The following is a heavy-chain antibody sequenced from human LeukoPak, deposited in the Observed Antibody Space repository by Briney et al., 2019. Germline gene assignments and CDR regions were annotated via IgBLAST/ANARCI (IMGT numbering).Heavy chain of an antibody. V-gene: IGHV4-39*07. CDR3: ARGSIAVANWFDP. Sequence: SETLSLTCTVSGGSISSSSYYWGWIRQPPGKGLEWIGSIYYSGSTYYNPSLKSRVTISVDTSKNQFSLKLSSVTAADTAAYYCARGSIAVANWFDPWGQGTLVTVSS. CDR1: GGSISSSSYY. J-gene: IGHJ5*02. CDR2: IYYSGST. D-gene: IGHD6-19*01.